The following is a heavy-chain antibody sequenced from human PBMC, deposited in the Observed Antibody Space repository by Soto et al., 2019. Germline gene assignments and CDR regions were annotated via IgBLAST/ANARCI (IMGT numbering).Heavy chain of an antibody. V-gene: IGHV1-24*01. CDR3: AAYYDILTGYDYAFDI. Sequence: QVQLVQSGAEVKKPGASVKVSCKVSGYTLTELSMHWVRQAPGKGLEWMGGFDPEDGETIYAQKFQGRVTVTEDTSTDTAYMELSSLRSEDTAVYYCAAYYDILTGYDYAFDIWGQGTMVTVSS. J-gene: IGHJ3*02. CDR2: FDPEDGET. CDR1: GYTLTELS. D-gene: IGHD3-9*01.